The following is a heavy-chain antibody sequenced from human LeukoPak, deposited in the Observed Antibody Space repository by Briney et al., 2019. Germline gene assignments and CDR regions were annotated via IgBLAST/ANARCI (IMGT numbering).Heavy chain of an antibody. CDR2: ISFDGSNK. CDR1: GFTFSSHG. D-gene: IGHD3-10*01. Sequence: GGSLRLSCAASGFTFSSHGMHWVRQAPGKGLEWVAVISFDGSNKFYGDSVKGRFTISRDNAKNSLYLQMNSLRAEDTAVYYCARRMYYSASESTLAKSIDYWGQGTLVTVSS. CDR3: ARRMYYSASESTLAKSIDY. V-gene: IGHV3-33*05. J-gene: IGHJ4*02.